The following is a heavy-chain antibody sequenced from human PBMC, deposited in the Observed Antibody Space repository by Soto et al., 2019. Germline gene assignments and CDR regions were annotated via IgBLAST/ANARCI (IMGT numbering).Heavy chain of an antibody. D-gene: IGHD4-17*01. V-gene: IGHV3-23*01. CDR2: ISGSGGST. CDR3: AKDLRVAGYGEDAFDI. CDR1: GFTFSSYA. Sequence: GGSLRLSCAASGFTFSSYAMSWVRQAPGKGLEWVSAISGSGGSTYYADSVKGRFTISRDNSKNTLYLQMNSLRAEDTAVYYCAKDLRVAGYGEDAFDIWGQGTMVTVSS. J-gene: IGHJ3*02.